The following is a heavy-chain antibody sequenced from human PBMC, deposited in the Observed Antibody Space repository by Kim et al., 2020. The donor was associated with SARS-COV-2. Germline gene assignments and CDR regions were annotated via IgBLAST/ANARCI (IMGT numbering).Heavy chain of an antibody. CDR2: IYYSGST. Sequence: SETLSLTCTVSGGSISSYYWSWIRQPPGKGLEWIGYIYYSGSTNYNPSLKSRVTISVDTSKNQFSLKLSSVTAADTAVYYCAGDGEIYRGGSSWFGGYYYYGMDVWGQGTTVTVSS. CDR3: AGDGEIYRGGSSWFGGYYYYGMDV. V-gene: IGHV4-59*01. CDR1: GGSISSYY. J-gene: IGHJ6*02. D-gene: IGHD6-13*01.